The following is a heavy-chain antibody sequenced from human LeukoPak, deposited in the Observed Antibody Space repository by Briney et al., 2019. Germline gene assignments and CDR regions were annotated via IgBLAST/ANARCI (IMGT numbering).Heavy chain of an antibody. J-gene: IGHJ6*04. Sequence: ASVKVSCKASGYTFTSYAMHWVRQAPGQRLEWMGWINAGNGNTKYSQKFQGRVTITRDTSASTAYMELSNLRSEDTAVYYCARQNKIYFYGMDVWGKGATVTVSS. CDR2: INAGNGNT. CDR3: ARQNKIYFYGMDV. CDR1: GYTFTSYA. V-gene: IGHV1-3*01.